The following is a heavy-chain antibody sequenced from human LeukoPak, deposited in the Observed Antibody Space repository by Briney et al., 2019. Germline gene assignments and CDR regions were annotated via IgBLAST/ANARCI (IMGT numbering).Heavy chain of an antibody. V-gene: IGHV3-20*04. Sequence: GGSLRLSCAASGFTFDDYGMSWVRQAPGKGLEWVSGINWNGGSTAYADSVKGRFTISRDNAKNSLYLQMNSLRSEDTALYYCARGRFLEWLPVPDYWGQGTLVTVSS. CDR3: ARGRFLEWLPVPDY. J-gene: IGHJ4*02. CDR2: INWNGGST. CDR1: GFTFDDYG. D-gene: IGHD3-3*01.